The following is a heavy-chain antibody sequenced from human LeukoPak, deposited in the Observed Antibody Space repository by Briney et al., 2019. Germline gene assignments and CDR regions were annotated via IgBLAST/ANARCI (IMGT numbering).Heavy chain of an antibody. CDR2: ISSSGSTI. V-gene: IGHV3-11*01. CDR3: ARHGQCSSTSCYTYDFDY. CDR1: GFTFSDYY. Sequence: GGSLRLSCAASGFTFSDYYMSWIRQAPGKGLEWVSYISSSGSTIYYADSVKGRFTISRDDAKNSLYLQMNSLRAEDTAVYYCARHGQCSSTSCYTYDFDYWGQGTLVTVSS. J-gene: IGHJ4*02. D-gene: IGHD2-2*01.